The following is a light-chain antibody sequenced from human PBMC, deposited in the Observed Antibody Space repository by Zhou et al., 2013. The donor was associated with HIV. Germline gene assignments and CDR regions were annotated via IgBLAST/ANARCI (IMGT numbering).Light chain of an antibody. CDR3: QQYNSAASLP. J-gene: IGKJ4*01. V-gene: IGKV1-27*01. Sequence: DIQMTQSPSSLSASVGDRVTITCRASQVMSNYVAWYQQKPGQVPKLLIYAASTLQSGVPPRFSGSGSGTDFTLTISSLQPEDVATYYCQQYNSAASLPFGGGTKVEIK. CDR2: AAS. CDR1: QVMSNY.